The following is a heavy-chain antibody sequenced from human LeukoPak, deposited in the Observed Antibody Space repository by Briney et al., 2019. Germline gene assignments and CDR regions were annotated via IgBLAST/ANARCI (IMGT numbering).Heavy chain of an antibody. CDR2: IYYSGST. J-gene: IGHJ5*02. D-gene: IGHD4-23*01. Sequence: SETLSLTCTVSGGSISSYYWSWIRQPPGKGLEWIGYIYYSGSTNYNPSLKSRVTISVDTSKNQFSLKLSSVTAADTAVYYCARGPYDYGGYWFDPWGEGTLVTVSS. CDR1: GGSISSYY. V-gene: IGHV4-59*01. CDR3: ARGPYDYGGYWFDP.